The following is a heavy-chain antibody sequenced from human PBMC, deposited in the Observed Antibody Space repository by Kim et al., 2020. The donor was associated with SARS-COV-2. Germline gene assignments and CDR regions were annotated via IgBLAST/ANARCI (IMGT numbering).Heavy chain of an antibody. V-gene: IGHV4-30-4*01. CDR3: ARGPRNNFDWLPCAYYFDH. D-gene: IGHD3-9*01. Sequence: SETLSLTCTVSGASISSGDDYWSWIRQPPGKGLEWIGYMYDSGSTYYNPSLKGRVTISIDTSKNQFSLELTSVTAADTAVYYCARGPRNNFDWLPCAYYFDHWRQGTLLTVSS. J-gene: IGHJ4*02. CDR2: MYDSGST. CDR1: GASISSGDDY.